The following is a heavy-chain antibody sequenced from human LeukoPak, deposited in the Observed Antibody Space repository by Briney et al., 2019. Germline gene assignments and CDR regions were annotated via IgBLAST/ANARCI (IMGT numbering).Heavy chain of an antibody. V-gene: IGHV1-18*01. Sequence: ASVKVSCKASGYTFTSNGISWVRQAPGQGLEWMGWISAYNGNTNYAQKLQGRVTMTTDTSTSTAYVELRSLRSDDTAVYSCARLGIAAAAHYFDYWGQGTLVTVSS. CDR3: ARLGIAAAAHYFDY. CDR2: ISAYNGNT. J-gene: IGHJ4*02. D-gene: IGHD6-13*01. CDR1: GYTFTSNG.